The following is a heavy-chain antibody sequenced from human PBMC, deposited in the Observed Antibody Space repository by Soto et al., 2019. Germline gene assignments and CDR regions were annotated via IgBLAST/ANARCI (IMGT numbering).Heavy chain of an antibody. J-gene: IGHJ4*02. CDR1: GGSISSDSYY. CDR3: ARKGYSSGWYVFEY. Sequence: PSETLSLTCTVSGGSISSDSYYWGWIRQSPEKGLEWIASISYSGSTYYSPTLKSRVTISVDRSKSQFSLKLSSVTAVDTAVYYCARKGYSSGWYVFEYWGQGTLVTVSS. D-gene: IGHD6-19*01. CDR2: ISYSGST. V-gene: IGHV4-39*07.